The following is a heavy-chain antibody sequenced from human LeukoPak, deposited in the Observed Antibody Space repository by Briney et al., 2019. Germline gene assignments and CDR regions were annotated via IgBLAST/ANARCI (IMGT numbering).Heavy chain of an antibody. CDR1: GFTFSDYY. V-gene: IGHV3-11*04. J-gene: IGHJ6*03. CDR2: ISSSGSTI. Sequence: PGGPLRLSCAASGFTFSDYYMSWIRQAPGKGLEWVSYISSSGSTIYYADSVRGRFTISRDNAKNSLYLQMNSLRAEDTSVYYCARVVAAEIYYYYMDVWGKGTTVTVSS. D-gene: IGHD6-13*01. CDR3: ARVVAAEIYYYYMDV.